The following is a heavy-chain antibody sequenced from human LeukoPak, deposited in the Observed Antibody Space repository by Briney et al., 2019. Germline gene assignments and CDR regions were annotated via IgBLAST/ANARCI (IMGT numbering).Heavy chain of an antibody. Sequence: GGTLRLSCAASGIAVIGNYISWVRQPPGKGLEWVSFISINTDTFYADPVRGRFTISRDSSKNTLFLQMNSLRDEGSAVYYCAIAQSWDELFDYWGQGTLVTVSS. V-gene: IGHV3-53*01. D-gene: IGHD1-26*01. CDR1: GIAVIGNY. CDR2: ISINTDT. CDR3: AIAQSWDELFDY. J-gene: IGHJ4*02.